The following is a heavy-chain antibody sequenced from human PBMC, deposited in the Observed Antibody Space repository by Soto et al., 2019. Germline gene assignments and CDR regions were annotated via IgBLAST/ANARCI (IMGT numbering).Heavy chain of an antibody. Sequence: SETLSLTCTVSGFSISSYYWSGSRQPPGKGLEWIGYIYYSGSTNYNPSLKSRVTISVDTSKNQFSLKLSSVTAADTAVYYCARGRVVVVAGFDYWGQGTLVTVSS. CDR2: IYYSGST. CDR3: ARGRVVVVAGFDY. CDR1: GFSISSYY. J-gene: IGHJ4*02. V-gene: IGHV4-59*01. D-gene: IGHD2-15*01.